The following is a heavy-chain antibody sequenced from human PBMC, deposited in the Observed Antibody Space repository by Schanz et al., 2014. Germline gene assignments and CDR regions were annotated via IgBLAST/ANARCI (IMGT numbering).Heavy chain of an antibody. V-gene: IGHV3-33*08. CDR1: GFSFSSYG. Sequence: QVHLLESGGGLVEPGGSLRLSCAASGFSFSSYGMHWVRQAPGKGLEWVAFINSDGTKRFYADSVKSRFTISRDNSRNTLYLQMNSLRAEDTAVYYCARDGYSVVVISPTESFDIWGQGTMVTVSP. D-gene: IGHD2-21*01. CDR3: ARDGYSVVVISPTESFDI. J-gene: IGHJ3*02. CDR2: INSDGTKR.